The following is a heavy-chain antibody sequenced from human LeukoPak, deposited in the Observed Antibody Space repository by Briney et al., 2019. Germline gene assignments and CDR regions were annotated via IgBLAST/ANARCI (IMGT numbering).Heavy chain of an antibody. V-gene: IGHV4-34*01. Sequence: SETLSLTCTVSGGSISSYYWSWIRQPPGKGLEWIGEINHSGSTNYNPSLKSRVTISVDTSKNQFSLKLSSVTAADTAVYYCARWDYYDSSGFDYWGQGTLVTVSS. CDR2: INHSGST. J-gene: IGHJ4*02. D-gene: IGHD3-22*01. CDR3: ARWDYYDSSGFDY. CDR1: GGSISSYY.